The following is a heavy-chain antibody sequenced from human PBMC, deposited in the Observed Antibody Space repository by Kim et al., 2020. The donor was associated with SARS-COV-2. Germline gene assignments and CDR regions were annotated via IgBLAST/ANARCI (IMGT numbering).Heavy chain of an antibody. D-gene: IGHD3-3*01. CDR3: AGGDQFLDHYYYYMDV. Sequence: SETLSLTCAVSGGSISSLNWWSWVRQPPGKGLEWIGEIYHSGSTNYNPSLKSRVTISVDKSKNQFSLKRNSVTAADTAVYYCAGGDQFLDHYYYYMDVWGKGTTITVSS. J-gene: IGHJ6*03. CDR1: GGSISSLNW. CDR2: IYHSGST. V-gene: IGHV4-4*02.